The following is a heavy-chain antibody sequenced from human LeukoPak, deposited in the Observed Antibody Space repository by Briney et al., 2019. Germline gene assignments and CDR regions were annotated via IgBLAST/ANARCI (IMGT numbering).Heavy chain of an antibody. Sequence: SQTLSLTXTVSGGSISSGDYYWSWIRQPPGKGLEWIGYIYYSGSTYYNPSLKSRVTISVDTSKNQFSLKLSSATAADTAVYYCAREGIAARVPFDYWGQGTLVTVSS. CDR3: AREGIAARVPFDY. D-gene: IGHD6-6*01. CDR1: GGSISSGDYY. J-gene: IGHJ4*02. CDR2: IYYSGST. V-gene: IGHV4-30-4*08.